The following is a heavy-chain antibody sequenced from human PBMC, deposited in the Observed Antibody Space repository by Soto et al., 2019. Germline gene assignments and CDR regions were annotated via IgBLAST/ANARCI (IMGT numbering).Heavy chain of an antibody. CDR3: ARDKDYYYYYMDV. CDR2: IYYSGST. Sequence: SEALSLTCTFSGSSISSYYWSRIRQPPGKGLEWIGYIYYSGSTNYNPSLKSRVTISVDTSKNQFSLKVSPVTAADTAVYYCARDKDYYYYYMDVWGKGTTVT. CDR1: GSSISSYY. J-gene: IGHJ6*03. V-gene: IGHV4-59*01.